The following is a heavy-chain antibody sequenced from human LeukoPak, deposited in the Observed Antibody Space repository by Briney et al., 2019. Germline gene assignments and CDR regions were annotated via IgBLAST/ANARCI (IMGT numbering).Heavy chain of an antibody. CDR3: ARAFGYSPFDY. CDR1: GFTFSKYK. J-gene: IGHJ4*02. Sequence: GGSLRLSCAASGFTFSKYKMHWVRQAPGKGRVWVSRINSDGSSTTYADSVKGRFTISRDNAKNTLFLQMESLRPEDTAVYYCARAFGYSPFDYWGQGTLVTVSA. V-gene: IGHV3-74*01. CDR2: INSDGSST. D-gene: IGHD5-18*01.